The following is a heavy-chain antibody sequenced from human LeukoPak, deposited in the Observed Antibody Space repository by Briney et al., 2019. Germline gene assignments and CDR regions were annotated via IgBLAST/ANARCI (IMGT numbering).Heavy chain of an antibody. D-gene: IGHD4-23*01. CDR3: ATDYGGNRGAFDI. Sequence: PSETLSLTCTVSGGSISSYYWSWIRQPPGKGLEWIGYIYYSGSTNYNPSLKSRVTISVDTSKNQFSLKLSSVTAADTAVYYCATDYGGNRGAFDIWGQGTMVTVSS. CDR2: IYYSGST. CDR1: GGSISSYY. V-gene: IGHV4-59*01. J-gene: IGHJ3*02.